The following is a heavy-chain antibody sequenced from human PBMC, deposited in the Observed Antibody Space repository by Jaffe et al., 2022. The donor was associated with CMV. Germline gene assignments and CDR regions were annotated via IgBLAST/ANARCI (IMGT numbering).Heavy chain of an antibody. J-gene: IGHJ6*02. D-gene: IGHD4-17*01. CDR1: GFTFDDYA. CDR2: ISWNSGSI. Sequence: EVQLVESGGGLVQPGRSLRLSCAASGFTFDDYAMHWVRQAPGKGLEWVSGISWNSGSIGYADSVKGRFTISRDNAKNSLYLQMNSLRAEDTALYYCAKSEETTHGMDVWGQGTTVTVSS. V-gene: IGHV3-9*01. CDR3: AKSEETTHGMDV.